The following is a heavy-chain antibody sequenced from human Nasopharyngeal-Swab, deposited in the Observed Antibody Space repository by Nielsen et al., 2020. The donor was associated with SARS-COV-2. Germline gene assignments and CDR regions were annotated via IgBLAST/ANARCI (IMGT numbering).Heavy chain of an antibody. J-gene: IGHJ4*02. Sequence: SLKLSCASSGFPFDDYAMHWFRQAPGKGLDWVSGISWNSGSIGYADSVKGRFTISRDNAKNSLYLQMNSLRAEDTALYYCAKLSGDGGNYFDYWGQGTLVTVSS. V-gene: IGHV3-9*01. D-gene: IGHD4-23*01. CDR3: AKLSGDGGNYFDY. CDR2: ISWNSGSI. CDR1: GFPFDDYA.